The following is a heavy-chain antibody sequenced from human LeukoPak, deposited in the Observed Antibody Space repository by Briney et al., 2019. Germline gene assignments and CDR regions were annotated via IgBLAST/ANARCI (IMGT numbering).Heavy chain of an antibody. Sequence: GGSLRLSCAASGFTFSDSWMSWVRQAPGEGVDWLANLNQDRSQKDYVASVKARFTISRDNARNSLYLQMGSLRAEDTAVYYCATYTHWVAGDVWGQGTTVTVSS. CDR2: LNQDRSQK. CDR3: ATYTHWVAGDV. J-gene: IGHJ6*02. CDR1: GFTFSDSW. D-gene: IGHD3-16*01. V-gene: IGHV3-7*01.